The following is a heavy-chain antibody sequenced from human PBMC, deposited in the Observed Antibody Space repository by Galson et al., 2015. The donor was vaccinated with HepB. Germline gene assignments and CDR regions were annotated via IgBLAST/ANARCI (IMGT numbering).Heavy chain of an antibody. CDR2: ISSSSSYI. V-gene: IGHV3-21*04. Sequence: SLRLSCAPSGFTFSSYSMNWVRQAPGKGLEWVSSISSSSSYIYYADSVKGRFTISRDNAKTSLYLQMNSLRAEDTAVYYCARVVITTARFDYWGQGTLVTVSS. D-gene: IGHD3-22*01. CDR3: ARVVITTARFDY. J-gene: IGHJ4*02. CDR1: GFTFSSYS.